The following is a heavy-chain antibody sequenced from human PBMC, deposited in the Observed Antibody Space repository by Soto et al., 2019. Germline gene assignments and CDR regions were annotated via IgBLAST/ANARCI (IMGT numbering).Heavy chain of an antibody. V-gene: IGHV4-59*01. CDR3: ARVPAMEWLFGFYYGMDV. J-gene: IGHJ6*02. Sequence: SETLSLTCTVSGGSISSYYWSWIRQPPGKGLEWIGYIYYSGSTNYNPSLKSRVTISVDTSKNQFSLKLSSVTAADTAVYYCARVPAMEWLFGFYYGMDVWGQGTTVTVSS. CDR1: GGSISSYY. CDR2: IYYSGST. D-gene: IGHD3-3*01.